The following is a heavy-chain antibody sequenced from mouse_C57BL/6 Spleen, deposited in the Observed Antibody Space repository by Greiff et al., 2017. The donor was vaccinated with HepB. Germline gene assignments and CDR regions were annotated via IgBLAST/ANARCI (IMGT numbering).Heavy chain of an antibody. CDR3: ARQVDGYGYFDV. D-gene: IGHD2-3*01. V-gene: IGHV3-6*01. Sequence: DVKLQESGPGLVKPSQSLSLTCSVTGYSITSGYYWNWIRQFPGNKLEWMGYISYDGSNNYNPSLKNRISITRDTSKNQFFLKLNSVTTEDTATYYCARQVDGYGYFDVWGTGTTVTVSS. CDR2: ISYDGSN. J-gene: IGHJ1*03. CDR1: GYSITSGYY.